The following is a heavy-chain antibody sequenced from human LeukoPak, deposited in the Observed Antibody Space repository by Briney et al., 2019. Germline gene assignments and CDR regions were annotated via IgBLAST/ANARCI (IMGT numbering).Heavy chain of an antibody. V-gene: IGHV3-23*01. CDR3: AKDLGNTVYGMDV. CDR2: ISGSGGST. J-gene: IGHJ6*02. CDR1: GFTFSSYA. D-gene: IGHD7-27*01. Sequence: PGGSLRLSCAASGFTFSSYAMSWVRQAPGKGLEWASAISGSGGSTYYADSVKGRFTISRDNSKNTLYLQMNSLRAEDTAVYYCAKDLGNTVYGMDVWGQGTTVTVSS.